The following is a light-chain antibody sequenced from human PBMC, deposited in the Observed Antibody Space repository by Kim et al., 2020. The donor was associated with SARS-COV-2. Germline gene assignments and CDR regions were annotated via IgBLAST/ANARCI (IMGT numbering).Light chain of an antibody. Sequence: SYELTQPPSVSVSSGQTASITCSGNKLGDKYVCWYQQKPGQSPMLVIYQDSKRPSGIPERFSGSNSGNTATLTISGTQAMDEADYHCQAWDSSTVLFGGG. CDR2: QDS. J-gene: IGLJ2*01. CDR1: KLGDKY. V-gene: IGLV3-1*01. CDR3: QAWDSSTVL.